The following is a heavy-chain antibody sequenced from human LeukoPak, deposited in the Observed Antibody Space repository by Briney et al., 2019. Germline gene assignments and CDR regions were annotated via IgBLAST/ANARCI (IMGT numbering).Heavy chain of an antibody. D-gene: IGHD3-22*01. CDR3: AALDSSGYYFPGAFDI. CDR1: GFTFDDYA. V-gene: IGHV3-9*01. CDR2: ISWNSGSI. J-gene: IGHJ3*02. Sequence: GGSLRLSCAASGFTFDDYAMHWVRQAPGKGLEWVSGISWNSGSIGYADSVKGRFTISRDNAKNSLYLQMNSLRAEDTAVYYCAALDSSGYYFPGAFDIWGQGTMVTVSS.